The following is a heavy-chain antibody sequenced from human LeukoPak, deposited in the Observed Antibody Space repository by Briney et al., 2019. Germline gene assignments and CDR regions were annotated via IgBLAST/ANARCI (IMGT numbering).Heavy chain of an antibody. D-gene: IGHD3-3*01. Sequence: GASVKVSCTAFGYTFTSYGTSWVRQASGQGLEWMGWISTYNGNTKYGQKFQGRVTMTADTSTSTAYMELRSLRSDDTAVYYCARKVSWSGYCDYWGQGTLVTVSS. CDR3: ARKVSWSGYCDY. CDR1: GYTFTSYG. V-gene: IGHV1-18*01. J-gene: IGHJ4*02. CDR2: ISTYNGNT.